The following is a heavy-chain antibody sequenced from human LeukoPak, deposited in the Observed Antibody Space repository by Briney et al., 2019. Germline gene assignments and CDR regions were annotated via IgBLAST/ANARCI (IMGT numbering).Heavy chain of an antibody. D-gene: IGHD5-18*01. CDR3: AKELDTMFFDY. J-gene: IGHJ4*02. Sequence: GGSLRLSCAASGFTFDDYAIHWVRQAPGKGLEWVSLAGWAGGTTYYSDSVRGRFTISRDSGKNSVYLQMNSLTTDDTAFYFCAKELDTMFFDYWGQGALVTVSS. CDR2: AGWAGGTT. V-gene: IGHV3-43*01. CDR1: GFTFDDYA.